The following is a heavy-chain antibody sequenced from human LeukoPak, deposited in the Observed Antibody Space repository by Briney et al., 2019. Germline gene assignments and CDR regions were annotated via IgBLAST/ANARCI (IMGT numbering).Heavy chain of an antibody. D-gene: IGHD3-22*01. CDR3: ARETYYYDSSGYYLVDY. Sequence: GGSLRLSCAASGFTFSSYGMHWVCQAPGKGLEWVAVIWYDGSNKYYADSVKGRFTISRDNSKNTLYLQMNSLRAEDTAVYYCARETYYYDSSGYYLVDYWGQGTLVTVSS. CDR1: GFTFSSYG. CDR2: IWYDGSNK. V-gene: IGHV3-33*08. J-gene: IGHJ4*02.